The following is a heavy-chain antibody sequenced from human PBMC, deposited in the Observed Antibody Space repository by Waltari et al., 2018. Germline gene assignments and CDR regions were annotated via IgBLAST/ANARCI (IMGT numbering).Heavy chain of an antibody. J-gene: IGHJ5*02. V-gene: IGHV3-11*04. Sequence: QLQLVESGGGLVRPGGSLRLSCAASGFRFIDYFISWVRQAPGKRLEWLASISTAGATRSYADSVKGRITISRDNARNSLFLHMDNLRVEDTAVYFCARQIAVSGLFDLWGLGTRVTVSS. CDR3: ARQIAVSGLFDL. CDR1: GFRFIDYF. CDR2: ISTAGATR. D-gene: IGHD6-19*01.